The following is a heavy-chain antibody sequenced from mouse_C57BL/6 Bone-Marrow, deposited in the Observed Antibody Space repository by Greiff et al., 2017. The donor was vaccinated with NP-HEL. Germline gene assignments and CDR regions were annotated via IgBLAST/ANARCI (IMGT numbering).Heavy chain of an antibody. Sequence: EVQLVESGGGLVQPGGSLKLSCAASGFTFSDYYMYWVRQTPEKRLEWVAYISNGGGSPYYPDTVKGRFTISRDNAKNTLYLQMSRLKSEDTAMYYCARHGFLYYFDYWGQGTTLTVSS. CDR1: GFTFSDYY. CDR3: ARHGFLYYFDY. CDR2: ISNGGGSP. V-gene: IGHV5-12*01. J-gene: IGHJ2*01.